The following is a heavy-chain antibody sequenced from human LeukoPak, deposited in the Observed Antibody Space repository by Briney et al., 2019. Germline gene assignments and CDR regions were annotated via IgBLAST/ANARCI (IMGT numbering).Heavy chain of an antibody. CDR1: GFTFSSYW. J-gene: IGHJ5*01. D-gene: IGHD3-10*01. CDR3: AKEGAYPIITYDS. V-gene: IGHV3-7*01. Sequence: GGSLRLSCAASGFTFSSYWMNWVRQAPGEGLEWVANIQRDGNEKYYVDSVKGRFSISRDNAKNLLYLQMDSLRAEDTAVYYCAKEGAYPIITYDSWGQGALVTVSS. CDR2: IQRDGNEK.